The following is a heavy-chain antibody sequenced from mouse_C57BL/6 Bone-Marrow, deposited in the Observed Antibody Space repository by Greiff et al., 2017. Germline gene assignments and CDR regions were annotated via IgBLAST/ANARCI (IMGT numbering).Heavy chain of an antibody. CDR2: IYPGSGST. V-gene: IGHV1-55*01. Sequence: QVQLQQSGTELVKPGASVKMSCKASGYTFTSYWITWVKQRPGQGLEWIGDIYPGSGSTNYNEKFKSKATLTVDTSSSTAYMQLSSLTSEDSAVYYCARRGAYYYGSSYFWYFDVWGTGTTVTVSS. CDR3: ARRGAYYYGSSYFWYFDV. J-gene: IGHJ1*03. D-gene: IGHD1-1*01. CDR1: GYTFTSYW.